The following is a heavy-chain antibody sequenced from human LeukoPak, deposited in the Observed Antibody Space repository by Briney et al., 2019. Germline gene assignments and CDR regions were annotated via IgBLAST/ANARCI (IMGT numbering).Heavy chain of an antibody. D-gene: IGHD5-18*01. CDR1: GGSISSGDYY. CDR3: AKRGYSYGGGYLDY. CDR2: ISYSGST. Sequence: SETLSLTCTVSGGSISSGDYYWNWIRRHPGKGLEWIGYISYSGSTYYNPSLKSRVSISVDTSENQFSLKLNSVTAADTAVYYCAKRGYSYGGGYLDYWGQGTLVTVSS. V-gene: IGHV4-31*03. J-gene: IGHJ4*02.